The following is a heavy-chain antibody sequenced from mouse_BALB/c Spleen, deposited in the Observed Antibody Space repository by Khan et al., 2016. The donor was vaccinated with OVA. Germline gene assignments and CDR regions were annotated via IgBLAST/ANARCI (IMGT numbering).Heavy chain of an antibody. J-gene: IGHJ2*01. Sequence: QIQLVQSGAELAKPGASVKMSCKASGYTFTTYWMHWVKQRPGQGLEWIGYINPTSGYTDYNEKFKDRATLSADRSSSTAYMQLSSLTSEDSAVYYCTRDRMDYWGQGTTPTVSS. CDR1: GYTFTTYW. CDR2: INPTSGYT. CDR3: TRDRMDY. V-gene: IGHV1-7*01.